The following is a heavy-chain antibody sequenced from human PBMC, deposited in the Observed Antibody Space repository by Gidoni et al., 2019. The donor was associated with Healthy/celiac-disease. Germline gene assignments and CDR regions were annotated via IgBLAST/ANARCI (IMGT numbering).Heavy chain of an antibody. J-gene: IGHJ2*01. V-gene: IGHV3-73*02. D-gene: IGHD2-15*01. CDR2: IRSKANSYAT. CDR1: GFPFSGSA. CDR3: TRHGFVVGTDWYFDL. Sequence: EVQLVESGGGLVQPGGSLKLSCAASGFPFSGSAMHWVRQASGKGLEWVGRIRSKANSYATAYAASVKGRFTISRDDSKNTAYLQMNSLKTEDTAVYYCTRHGFVVGTDWYFDLWGRGTLVTVSS.